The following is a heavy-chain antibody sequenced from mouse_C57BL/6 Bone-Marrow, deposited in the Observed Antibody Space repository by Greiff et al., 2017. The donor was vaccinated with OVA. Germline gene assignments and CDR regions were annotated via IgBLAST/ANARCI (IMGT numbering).Heavy chain of an antibody. J-gene: IGHJ3*01. Sequence: QVQLQQSGAVLARPGASVKLSCKASGYTFTSYGISWVKQRTGQGLEWIGEIYPRSGNTYYNEKFKGKATLTADKSSSTAYMELRSLTSEDSAVYFCARSRYGYDGAWFAYWGQGTLVTVSA. V-gene: IGHV1-81*01. CDR2: IYPRSGNT. CDR3: ARSRYGYDGAWFAY. CDR1: GYTFTSYG. D-gene: IGHD2-2*01.